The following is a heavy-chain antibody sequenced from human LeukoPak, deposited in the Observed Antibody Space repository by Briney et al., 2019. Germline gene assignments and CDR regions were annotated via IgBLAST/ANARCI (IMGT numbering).Heavy chain of an antibody. CDR2: INPNSGGT. CDR1: GYTFTGYY. D-gene: IGHD3-22*01. J-gene: IGHJ4*02. V-gene: IGHV1-2*02. Sequence: ASVKVSCKAAGYTFTGYYMHWVRQAPGQGLEWMGWINPNSGGTNYAQKFQGRVTMTRDTSISTVYMELSSLRSEDTAVYYCARGFLNYYDSSGSLDYWGQGTLVTVSS. CDR3: ARGFLNYYDSSGSLDY.